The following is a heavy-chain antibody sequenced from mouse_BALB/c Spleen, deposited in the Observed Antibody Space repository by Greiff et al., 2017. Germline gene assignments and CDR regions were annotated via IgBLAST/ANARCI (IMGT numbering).Heavy chain of an antibody. V-gene: IGHV3-8*02. CDR1: GDSITSGY. Sequence: EVQLQQSGPSLVKPSQTLSLTCSVTGDSITSGYWNWIRKFPGNKLEYMGYISYSGSTYYNPSLKSRISITRDTSKNQYYLQLNSVTTEDTATYYCARGVTTDSWFAYWGQGTLVTVSA. CDR3: ARGVTTDSWFAY. CDR2: ISYSGST. J-gene: IGHJ3*01. D-gene: IGHD1-1*01.